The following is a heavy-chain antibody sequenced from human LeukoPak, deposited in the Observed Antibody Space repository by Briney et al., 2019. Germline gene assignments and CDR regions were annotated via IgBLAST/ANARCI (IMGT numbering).Heavy chain of an antibody. CDR3: VILTAVPGTSCYGMDV. J-gene: IGHJ6*01. CDR2: INPNRGGT. V-gene: IGHV1-2*02. CDR1: GYTFTGYF. Sequence: GASVKVSCKASGYTFTGYFMHWVRQAPGQGLEWMGWINPNRGGTNYAQKFQGRVTMTRDTSISTAYMELSRLRSDDTAVYYCVILTAVPGTSCYGMDVWGQGTTVTVSS. D-gene: IGHD6-19*01.